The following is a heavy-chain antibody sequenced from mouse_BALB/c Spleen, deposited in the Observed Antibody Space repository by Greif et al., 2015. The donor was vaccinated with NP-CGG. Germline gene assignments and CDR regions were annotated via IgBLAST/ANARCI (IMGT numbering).Heavy chain of an antibody. CDR2: ISSGSSTI. V-gene: IGHV5-17*02. CDR3: ARQGAYDYRFAY. J-gene: IGHJ3*01. D-gene: IGHD2-4*01. CDR1: GFTFSSFG. Sequence: EVKVEESGGGLVQPGGSRKLSCAASGFTFSSFGMHWVRQAPEKGLEWVAYISSGSSTIYYADTVKGRFTISRDNPKNTLFLQMTSLRSEDTAMYYCARQGAYDYRFAYWGQGTLVTVSA.